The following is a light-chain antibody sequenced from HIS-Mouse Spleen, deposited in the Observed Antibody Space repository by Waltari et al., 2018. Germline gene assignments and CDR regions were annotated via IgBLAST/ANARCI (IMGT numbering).Light chain of an antibody. CDR1: SSNIGSNP. CDR2: SNH. Sequence: QSVLTQPPSASGTPGQRVTISCSGSSSNIGSNPVNWYQQLPGTAPKLLIYSNHQRPSGVPDRFSGSKSGTSASLAISGLQSEDEADYYCAAWDDSLNGPVFGGGTKLTVL. J-gene: IGLJ2*01. V-gene: IGLV1-44*01. CDR3: AAWDDSLNGPV.